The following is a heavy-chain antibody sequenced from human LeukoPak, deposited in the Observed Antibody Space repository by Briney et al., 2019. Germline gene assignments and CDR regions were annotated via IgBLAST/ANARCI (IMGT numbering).Heavy chain of an antibody. J-gene: IGHJ4*02. CDR2: IWYDGSNK. D-gene: IGHD3-9*01. V-gene: IGHV3-33*01. Sequence: GGSLRLSCAASGFSFSSYGMHWVRQAPGKGLEWVAVIWYDGSNKYYADSVKGRFTISRDNSKNTLYLQMNRLRAEDTAVYYCARDRRHYDILTGYNYYFDYWGQGTLVTVSS. CDR3: ARDRRHYDILTGYNYYFDY. CDR1: GFSFSSYG.